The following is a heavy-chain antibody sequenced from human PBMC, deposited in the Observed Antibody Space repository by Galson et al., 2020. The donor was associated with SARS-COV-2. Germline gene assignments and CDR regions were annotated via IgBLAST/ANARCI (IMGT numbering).Heavy chain of an antibody. D-gene: IGHD2-2*01. CDR1: GFTFSSYA. CDR3: ARSSQPLHYFDY. J-gene: IGHJ4*02. Sequence: GGSLRLSCAASGFTFSSYAMHWVRQAPGKGLEWVAVISYDGRNKYYADSVKGRFTISRDSSKNTLYLQMNSLRAEDTAVYYCARSSQPLHYFDYWGQGTLVTVSS. V-gene: IGHV3-30*04. CDR2: ISYDGRNK.